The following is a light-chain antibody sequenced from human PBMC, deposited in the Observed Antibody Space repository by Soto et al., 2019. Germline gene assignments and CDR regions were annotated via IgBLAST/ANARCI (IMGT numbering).Light chain of an antibody. V-gene: IGKV1-5*01. CDR1: EKINKW. CDR3: QQSYSTPYT. CDR2: DAS. Sequence: DIQMTQSPSTLSASVGDRVTITCRASEKINKWLAWYQQKPGKAPKLLISDASSLESGVPSRFSGSGSGTEFTLTISSLQPDDFATYYCQQSYSTPYTFGQGTKLEIK. J-gene: IGKJ2*01.